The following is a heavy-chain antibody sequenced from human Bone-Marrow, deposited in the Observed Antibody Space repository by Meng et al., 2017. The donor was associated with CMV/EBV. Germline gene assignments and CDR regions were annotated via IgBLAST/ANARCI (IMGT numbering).Heavy chain of an antibody. CDR2: INPSGGST. V-gene: IGHV1-46*01. Sequence: ASEVSCKASGYTFTSYYMHWVRQAPGQGLEWMGIINPSGGSTSYAQKFQGRVTMTGDTSITTAYMGLSRLRSDDMAVYYCARVKRYCTGGSCSSTGYYGMDVWGQGTTVTVSS. D-gene: IGHD2-15*01. J-gene: IGHJ6*02. CDR3: ARVKRYCTGGSCSSTGYYGMDV. CDR1: GYTFTSYY.